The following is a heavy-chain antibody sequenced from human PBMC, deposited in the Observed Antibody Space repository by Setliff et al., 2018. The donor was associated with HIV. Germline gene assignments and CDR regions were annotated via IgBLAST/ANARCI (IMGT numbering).Heavy chain of an antibody. CDR3: ARDGGDISTGFYRRGPFDY. D-gene: IGHD3-9*01. Sequence: ASVKVSCKASGYTFISYFLYWVRQAPGQRLEWMGWINTGNGDTRYSQRFQGRVTITMDTSASTAYMELSSLRSEDTAVYYCARDGGDISTGFYRRGPFDYWGQGTLVTVSS. J-gene: IGHJ4*02. CDR1: GYTFISYF. CDR2: INTGNGDT. V-gene: IGHV1-3*04.